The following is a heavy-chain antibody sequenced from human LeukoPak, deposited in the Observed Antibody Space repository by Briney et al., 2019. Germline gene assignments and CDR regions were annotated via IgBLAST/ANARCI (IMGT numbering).Heavy chain of an antibody. Sequence: SETLSLTCTVSGGSISSSSYYWGWIRQPPGKELEWIGSVYYSGSTYYNPPLRSRVTISVDTSKNQFSLKLTSVTAPDTAVFYCAARGSMVRGVIVWGQGTLVTVSS. CDR2: VYYSGST. J-gene: IGHJ4*02. D-gene: IGHD3-10*01. CDR1: GGSISSSSYY. CDR3: AARGSMVRGVIV. V-gene: IGHV4-39*01.